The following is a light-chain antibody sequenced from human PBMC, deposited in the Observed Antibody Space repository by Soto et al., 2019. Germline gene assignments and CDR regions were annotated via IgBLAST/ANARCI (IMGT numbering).Light chain of an antibody. Sequence: HSVLAQPASVSGSPGQSITLSCTGTSSDVGGYNYVSWYQQHPGKAPKLMIYEVSNRPSGVSNRFSGSKSGNTASLTISGLQAEDEADYYCSSYTSSSTLVFGTGTKVTVL. CDR1: SSDVGGYNY. CDR2: EVS. J-gene: IGLJ1*01. CDR3: SSYTSSSTLV. V-gene: IGLV2-14*01.